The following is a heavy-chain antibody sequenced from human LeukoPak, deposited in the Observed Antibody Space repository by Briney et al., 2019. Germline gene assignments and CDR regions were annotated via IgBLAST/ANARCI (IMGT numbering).Heavy chain of an antibody. V-gene: IGHV1-69*06. J-gene: IGHJ4*02. CDR2: IIPIFGTA. CDR3: ASRVGYSGYES. Sequence: ASVKVSCKASGGTFSSYAISWVRQAPGQGLEWMGGIIPIFGTANYAQKFQGRVTITADKSTSTAYMELSSLRSEDTAVYYCASRVGYSGYESWGQGTLVTVSS. D-gene: IGHD5-12*01. CDR1: GGTFSSYA.